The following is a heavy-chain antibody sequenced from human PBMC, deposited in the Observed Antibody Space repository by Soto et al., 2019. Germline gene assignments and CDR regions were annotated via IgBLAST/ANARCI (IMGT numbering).Heavy chain of an antibody. CDR1: GFTFSSYW. V-gene: IGHV3-7*01. J-gene: IGHJ4*02. D-gene: IGHD6-6*01. CDR3: ARAGGLAARPSPIDY. Sequence: GGSLRLSCAASGFTFSSYWMSWVRQAPGKGLEWVANIKQDGSEKYYVDSVKGRFTISRDNAKNLLYLQMNSLRAEDTAVYYCARAGGLAARPSPIDYWGQGTLVTVSS. CDR2: IKQDGSEK.